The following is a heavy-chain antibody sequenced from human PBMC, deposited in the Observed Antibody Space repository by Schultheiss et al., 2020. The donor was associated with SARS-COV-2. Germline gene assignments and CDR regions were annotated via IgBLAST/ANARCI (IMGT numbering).Heavy chain of an antibody. CDR1: GFTFSRSA. CDR3: AKGRFNEPIDS. J-gene: IGHJ4*02. CDR2: ISGSGGST. V-gene: IGHV3-23*01. D-gene: IGHD3-3*01. Sequence: GESLKISCAASGFTFSRSAMHWVRQAPGKGLEWVSAISGSGGSTYYADSVKGRFTVSRDNSKNTVNLQMNSLTTEDTALYFCAKGRFNEPIDSWGLGTLVTVSS.